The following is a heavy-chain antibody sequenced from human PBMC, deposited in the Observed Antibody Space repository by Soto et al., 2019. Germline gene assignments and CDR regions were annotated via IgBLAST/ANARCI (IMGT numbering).Heavy chain of an antibody. Sequence: QVQLVQSGAEVKKPGSSVKVSCKASGGTFSSYAITWVRQAPGQGLEWMGGTIPLFGTPNYAQKFQGRVTITADKSTNAVYMELSSLRSEATAVYDCASDAVGYQLPTYWGQGTLVTVSS. V-gene: IGHV1-69*06. D-gene: IGHD2-2*01. CDR1: GGTFSSYA. CDR2: TIPLFGTP. J-gene: IGHJ4*02. CDR3: ASDAVGYQLPTY.